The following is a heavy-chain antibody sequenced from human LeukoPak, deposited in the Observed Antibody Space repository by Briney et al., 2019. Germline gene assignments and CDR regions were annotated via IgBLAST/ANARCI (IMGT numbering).Heavy chain of an antibody. CDR2: ISSIGTST. V-gene: IGHV3-23*01. CDR1: GFTFSNYA. D-gene: IGHD3-10*01. CDR3: AKDSDGSGSYSFDY. J-gene: IGHJ4*02. Sequence: HTGGSLRLSCAASGFTFSNYAMSWVRQAPGKGLAWVSSISSIGTSTYYADSVKGRFTISRDNSKNTLYLQMNSLRAEDTAVYYCAKDSDGSGSYSFDYWGQGTLVTASS.